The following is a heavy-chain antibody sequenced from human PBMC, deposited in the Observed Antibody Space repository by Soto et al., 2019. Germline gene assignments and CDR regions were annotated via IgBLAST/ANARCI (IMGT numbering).Heavy chain of an antibody. CDR1: GGSISTYY. V-gene: IGHV4-59*01. D-gene: IGHD3-22*01. Sequence: PSETVSLTCTVSGGSISTYYWSWIRQAPGKGLEWIGYINYSGSTNYNPSLKSRVTISVDTSKNELSLNLNSVTAADTAVYYCARGNRDYYDSSGYYFNYWGQGALVTVSS. CDR3: ARGNRDYYDSSGYYFNY. J-gene: IGHJ4*02. CDR2: INYSGST.